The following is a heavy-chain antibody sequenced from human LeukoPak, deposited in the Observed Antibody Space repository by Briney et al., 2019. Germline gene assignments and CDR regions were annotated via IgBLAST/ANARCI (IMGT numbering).Heavy chain of an antibody. D-gene: IGHD3-3*01. CDR1: GFTFSSYG. CDR3: ARDELRFLEWSGFDP. J-gene: IGHJ5*02. V-gene: IGHV3-33*01. CDR2: IWYDGSNK. Sequence: GRSLRLSCAASGFTFSSYGMHWVRQAPGKGLEWVAVIWYDGSNKYYADSVKGRFTISRDNSKNTLYLQMNSLRAEDTAVYCCARDELRFLEWSGFDPWGQGTLVTVSS.